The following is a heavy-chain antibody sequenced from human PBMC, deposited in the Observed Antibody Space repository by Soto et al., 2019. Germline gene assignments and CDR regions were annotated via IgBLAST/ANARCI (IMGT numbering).Heavy chain of an antibody. CDR3: ARGGGRYSGYALGY. Sequence: SETLSLTCAVSGGSISSGGYSWSWIRQPPGKGLEWIGYIYHSGSTYYNPSLKSRVTISVDRSKNQFSLKLSSVTAADTAVYYCARGGGRYSGYALGYWGQGTLVTVSS. CDR2: IYHSGST. CDR1: GGSISSGGYS. J-gene: IGHJ4*02. V-gene: IGHV4-30-2*01. D-gene: IGHD5-12*01.